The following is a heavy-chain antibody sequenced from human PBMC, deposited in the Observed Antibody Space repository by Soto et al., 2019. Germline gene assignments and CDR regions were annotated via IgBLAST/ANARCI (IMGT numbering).Heavy chain of an antibody. Sequence: PGGSLRLSCAASGFTFSNSVMNWVRQAPGKGLEWVSGITSSAITYHADSVKGWFTISRDNSKNTLYLQMNSLRAGDTAVYYCAKRPAYGGYYFDYWGQGTQVTVSS. CDR2: ITSSAIT. V-gene: IGHV3-23*01. CDR3: AKRPAYGGYYFDY. CDR1: GFTFSNSV. J-gene: IGHJ4*02. D-gene: IGHD4-17*01.